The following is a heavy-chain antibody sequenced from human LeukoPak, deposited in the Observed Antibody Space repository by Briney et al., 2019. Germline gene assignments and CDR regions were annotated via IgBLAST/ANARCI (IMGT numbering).Heavy chain of an antibody. V-gene: IGHV3-23*01. Sequence: GGSLRLSCAGSGFSFSAYAMSWVRQAPGKGLEWVSAIGSGSAGTHYADSVKGRFTIYRDDPKNTLYLQMNSLRAEDTAVYYCARPRVPVAGTRWFDPWGQGTLVTVSS. CDR2: IGSGSAGT. J-gene: IGHJ5*02. D-gene: IGHD6-13*01. CDR3: ARPRVPVAGTRWFDP. CDR1: GFSFSAYA.